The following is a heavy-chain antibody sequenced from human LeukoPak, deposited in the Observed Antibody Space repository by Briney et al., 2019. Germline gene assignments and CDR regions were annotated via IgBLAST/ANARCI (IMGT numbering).Heavy chain of an antibody. CDR2: INWNGGST. CDR3: TRGWTYYDILTGYHYYFDY. V-gene: IGHV3-20*04. D-gene: IGHD3-9*01. J-gene: IGHJ4*02. Sequence: GGSLRLSCAASGFTFSSYSMNWVRQAPGKGLEWVSGINWNGGSTNYADSVKGRFTISRDNAKNSLYLQMNSLRAEDTALYYCTRGWTYYDILTGYHYYFDYWGQGTLVTVSS. CDR1: GFTFSSYS.